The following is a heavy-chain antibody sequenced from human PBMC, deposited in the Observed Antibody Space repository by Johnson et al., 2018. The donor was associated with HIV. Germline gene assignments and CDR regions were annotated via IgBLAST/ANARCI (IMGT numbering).Heavy chain of an antibody. CDR2: INWNGGST. V-gene: IGHV3-20*04. Sequence: VQLVESGGGVVRPGGSLRLSCAASGFTFDDYGMSWVRQTPGKGLEWVSGINWNGGSTYYADSVKGRFTISRDNSKNTLYLQMNSLRAEDTAVYYCAREATYYDYVWGSYAFDIWGQGTMVTVSS. D-gene: IGHD3-16*01. J-gene: IGHJ3*02. CDR1: GFTFDDYG. CDR3: AREATYYDYVWGSYAFDI.